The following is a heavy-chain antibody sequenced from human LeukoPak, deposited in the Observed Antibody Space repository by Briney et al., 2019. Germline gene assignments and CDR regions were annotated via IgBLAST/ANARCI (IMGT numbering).Heavy chain of an antibody. CDR3: ARSGSGYNPIDF. Sequence: ASVNVSCKSSGSTFSSSGISWVRQAPGQGLELMGWISPYNDDTRNEQTLQGRVTMTTDTSTSTVYMELRSLRSDDTAVYYCARSGSGYNPIDFWGQGTRVSVSS. V-gene: IGHV1-18*01. D-gene: IGHD5-12*01. CDR2: ISPYNDDT. J-gene: IGHJ4*02. CDR1: GSTFSSSG.